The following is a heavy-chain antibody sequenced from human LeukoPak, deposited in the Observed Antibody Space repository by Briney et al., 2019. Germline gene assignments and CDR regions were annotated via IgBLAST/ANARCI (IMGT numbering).Heavy chain of an antibody. CDR3: ARLVWGVDYYYYYMDV. CDR1: GYTFTSYG. V-gene: IGHV1-2*02. Sequence: ASVKVSCKASGYTFTSYGISWVRQAPGQGLEWMGWINPNNSDTNYAQKFHGRVTMTRGTSISTAYMELSRLKSDDTAVYYCARLVWGVDYYYYYMDVWGKGTTVTVSS. J-gene: IGHJ6*03. D-gene: IGHD3-10*01. CDR2: INPNNSDT.